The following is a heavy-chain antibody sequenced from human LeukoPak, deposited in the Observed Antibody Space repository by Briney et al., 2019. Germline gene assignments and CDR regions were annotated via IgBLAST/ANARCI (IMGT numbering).Heavy chain of an antibody. CDR3: ARDLYCSSTSCYFYYYYGMDV. J-gene: IGHJ6*02. Sequence: GGSLRLSCAASRFTFSSYAMHWVRQAPGKGLEWVAVISYDGSNKYYADSVKGRFTISRDNSKNTLYLQTNSLRAEDTAVYYCARDLYCSSTSCYFYYYYGMDVWGQGTTVTVSS. CDR2: ISYDGSNK. V-gene: IGHV3-30*04. CDR1: RFTFSSYA. D-gene: IGHD2-2*01.